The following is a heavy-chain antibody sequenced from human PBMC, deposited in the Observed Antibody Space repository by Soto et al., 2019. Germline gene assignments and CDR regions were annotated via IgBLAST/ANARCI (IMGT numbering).Heavy chain of an antibody. J-gene: IGHJ5*02. CDR3: AREVGHGWFDP. CDR2: IYSGGKT. Sequence: GGSLRLSCAASGFTVSNSYMTWVRQAPGKGLEWVSIIYSGGKTYYANSVEGRFTISRDNSKNTLYLQMNSLRAEDTAVYYCAREVGHGWFDPWGQGTLVTVSS. CDR1: GFTVSNSY. V-gene: IGHV3-53*05.